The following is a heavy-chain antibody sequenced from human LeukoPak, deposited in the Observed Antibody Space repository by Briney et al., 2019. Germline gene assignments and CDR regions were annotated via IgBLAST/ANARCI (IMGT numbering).Heavy chain of an antibody. Sequence: PSETLSLTCTVSGGSISSSSYYWGWIRQPPGKGLEWIGSIYYSGSTYYNPSLKSRVTISVDTSKNQFSLKLRSVTAADTAVYYCARGFRGDNFDYWGQGTLVTVSS. J-gene: IGHJ4*02. V-gene: IGHV4-39*07. CDR1: GGSISSSSYY. CDR2: IYYSGST. CDR3: ARGFRGDNFDY. D-gene: IGHD7-27*01.